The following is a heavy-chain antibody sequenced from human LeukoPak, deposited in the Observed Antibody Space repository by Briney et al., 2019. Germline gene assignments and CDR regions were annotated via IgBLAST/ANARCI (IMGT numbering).Heavy chain of an antibody. J-gene: IGHJ6*03. CDR2: INPNSGGT. CDR1: GYTFTGYY. V-gene: IGHV1-2*02. Sequence: GASVKVSCKASGYTFTGYYMHWVRQAPGQGLEWMGWINPNSGGTNYAQKFQGRVTMTRDTSISTAYMELSRLRSDDTAVYYCARDAVGGSSSPRYYYYYMDVWGKGTTVTISS. D-gene: IGHD2-2*01. CDR3: ARDAVGGSSSPRYYYYYMDV.